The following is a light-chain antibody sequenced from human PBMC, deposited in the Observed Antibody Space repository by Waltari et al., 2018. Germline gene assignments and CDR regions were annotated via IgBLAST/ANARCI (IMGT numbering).Light chain of an antibody. J-gene: IGLJ2*01. CDR1: SSDVGGYNS. CDR3: SSQSSNSVVL. Sequence: QSALTQPASVSGSPGQSITISCTGTSSDVGGYNSVSWYQDHPGQAPKVKIYDVRNRPSGVSDRFSGSKSGNTASLTISGLQAEDEADYYCSSQSSNSVVLFGGGTKLTVL. CDR2: DVR. V-gene: IGLV2-14*03.